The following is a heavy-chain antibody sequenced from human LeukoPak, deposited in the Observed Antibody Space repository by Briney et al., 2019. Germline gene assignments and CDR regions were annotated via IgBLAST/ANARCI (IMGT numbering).Heavy chain of an antibody. CDR2: INPSGGST. D-gene: IGHD3-3*01. Sequence: ASVKVSCKASGYTFNNHYMYWVRQAPGQGLEWMGVINPSGGSTSYAQKFQGRVTMTRDTSTSTVYMELSSLRSEDTAVYYCARARELRFLAQYYYYGMDVWGQGTTVTVSS. CDR3: ARARELRFLAQYYYYGMDV. V-gene: IGHV1-46*02. J-gene: IGHJ6*02. CDR1: GYTFNNHY.